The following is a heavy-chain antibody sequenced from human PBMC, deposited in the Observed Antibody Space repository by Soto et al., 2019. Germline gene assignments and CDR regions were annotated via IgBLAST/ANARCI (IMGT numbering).Heavy chain of an antibody. J-gene: IGHJ6*02. CDR2: IYPADSDT. V-gene: IGHV5-51*01. Sequence: GESLKISCKGSGYSFTTYWIGWVRQMPGKGLEWMGIIYPADSDTTYSPSFQGQVTISADKSISTAYLQWSSLKASDTAMYYCARHSSGWLPKYYYGMDVWGQGTTVTVSS. D-gene: IGHD6-19*01. CDR1: GYSFTTYW. CDR3: ARHSSGWLPKYYYGMDV.